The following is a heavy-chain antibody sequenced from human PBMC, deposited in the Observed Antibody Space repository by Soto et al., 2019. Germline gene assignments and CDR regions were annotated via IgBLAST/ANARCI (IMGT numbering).Heavy chain of an antibody. CDR2: IWYDGSNK. CDR3: ATDFSGWYGSSEYGF. Sequence: GGSLRLSCAASGFTFSSYGMHWVRQAPGKGLEWVAVIWYDGSNKYYVDSVKGRFTISRDNSKNTLYLQMNSLRAEDTAVYYCATDFSGWYGSSEYGFWGQGTLVTVSS. V-gene: IGHV3-30*02. J-gene: IGHJ4*02. D-gene: IGHD6-19*01. CDR1: GFTFSSYG.